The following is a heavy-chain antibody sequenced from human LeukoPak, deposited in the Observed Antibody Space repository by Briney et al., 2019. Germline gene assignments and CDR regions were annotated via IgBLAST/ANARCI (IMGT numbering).Heavy chain of an antibody. D-gene: IGHD3-22*01. J-gene: IGHJ4*02. Sequence: SETLSLTCTVSGGSISSYYWSWIRQPPGKGLEWIGYIYYSGSTNYNPSLKSRVTISVDTSKNQFSLKLSSVTAADTAVYYCARGSDYYDSSGYYFDYGGQGTLVTVSS. CDR3: ARGSDYYDSSGYYFDY. CDR2: IYYSGST. CDR1: GGSISSYY. V-gene: IGHV4-59*01.